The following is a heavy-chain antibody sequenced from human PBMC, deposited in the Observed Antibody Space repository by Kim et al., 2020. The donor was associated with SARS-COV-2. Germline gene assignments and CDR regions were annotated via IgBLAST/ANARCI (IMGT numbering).Heavy chain of an antibody. CDR1: GGSISSYY. D-gene: IGHD2-21*01. CDR3: ARDNPLLEDAFDI. J-gene: IGHJ3*02. CDR2: IYYSGST. Sequence: SETLSLTCTVSGGSISSYYWSWIRQPPGKGLEWIGYIYYSGSTNYNPSLKSRVTISVDTSKNQFSLKLSSVTAADTAVYYCARDNPLLEDAFDIWGQGTMVTVSS. V-gene: IGHV4-59*01.